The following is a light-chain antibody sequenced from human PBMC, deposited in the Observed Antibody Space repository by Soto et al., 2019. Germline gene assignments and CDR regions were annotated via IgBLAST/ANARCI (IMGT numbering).Light chain of an antibody. CDR2: STS. CDR1: QRFGSSN. V-gene: IGKV3-20*01. Sequence: EIVLTQSPGTLSLSPGERGTLSCRASQRFGSSNLAWYQQKPGQAPRLLIYSTSSRATGIPDRFSGSGSGTDFTLTISRLEPEDFAVYYCQQYDDWPETFGQGTKVEIK. J-gene: IGKJ1*01. CDR3: QQYDDWPET.